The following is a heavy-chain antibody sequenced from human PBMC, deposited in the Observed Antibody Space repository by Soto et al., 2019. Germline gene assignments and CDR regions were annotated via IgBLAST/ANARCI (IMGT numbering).Heavy chain of an antibody. CDR1: GFTFRHYA. D-gene: IGHD1-1*01. V-gene: IGHV3-13*05. CDR3: ATTDRDFYGLDV. CDR2: ISAAGDP. Sequence: EVQLVESGGGLVQPGGSLRLSCEASGFTFRHYAMHWVRQGTGKGLEWVSGISAAGDPDYADSVEARFTISRENAQNSSFLQMNSLRVGDTAVYYCATTDRDFYGLDVWGQGTTVIVSS. J-gene: IGHJ6*02.